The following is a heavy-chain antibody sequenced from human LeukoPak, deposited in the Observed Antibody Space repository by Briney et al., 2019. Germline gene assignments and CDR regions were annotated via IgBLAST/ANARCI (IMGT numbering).Heavy chain of an antibody. CDR2: ISSSSSYI. D-gene: IGHD5-18*01. V-gene: IGHV3-21*01. CDR3: AQSTGGTAMVWRFDY. CDR1: GFTFSSYS. J-gene: IGHJ4*02. Sequence: PGGSLRLSCAASGFTFSSYSMNWVRQAPGKGLEWVSSISSSSSYIYYADSVKGRFTVSRDNAKNSLYLQMNSLRAEDTAVYYCAQSTGGTAMVWRFDYWGQGTLVTVSS.